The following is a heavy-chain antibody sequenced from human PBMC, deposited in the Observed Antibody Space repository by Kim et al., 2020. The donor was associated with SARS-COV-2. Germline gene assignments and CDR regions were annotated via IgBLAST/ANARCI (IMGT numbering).Heavy chain of an antibody. CDR3: TRNGRSGYYSNYYYGMDV. CDR1: GFTFSGSA. D-gene: IGHD3-22*01. CDR2: IRSKANSYAT. Sequence: GGSLRLSCAASGFTFSGSAMHWVRQASGKGLEWVGRIRSKANSYATAYAASVKGRFTISRDDSKNTAYLQMNSLKTEDTAVYYCTRNGRSGYYSNYYYGMDVWGQGTTVTVSS. J-gene: IGHJ6*02. V-gene: IGHV3-73*01.